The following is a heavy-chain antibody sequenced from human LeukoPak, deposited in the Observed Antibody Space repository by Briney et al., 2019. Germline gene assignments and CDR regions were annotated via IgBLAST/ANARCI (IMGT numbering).Heavy chain of an antibody. CDR1: GGSFCGYY. CDR2: INHSGST. CDR3: ARARWPRGSWFDP. J-gene: IGHJ5*02. D-gene: IGHD2-15*01. Sequence: SETLSLTCAVYGGSFCGYYWSWLRHPPGKGLEWIGEINHSGSTNYNPSLKSRVTISVDTSKNQFSLKLSSVTAADPAVYYCARARWPRGSWFDPWGQGTLVTVSS. V-gene: IGHV4-34*01.